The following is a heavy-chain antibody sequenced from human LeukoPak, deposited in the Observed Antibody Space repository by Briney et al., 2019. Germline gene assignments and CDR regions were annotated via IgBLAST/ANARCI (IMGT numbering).Heavy chain of an antibody. D-gene: IGHD2-15*01. V-gene: IGHV4-34*01. J-gene: IGHJ6*03. CDR2: IYYSGST. CDR1: GGSFIGYY. Sequence: SETLPLTCAVSGGSFIGYYRSWIRQPPGKGLEWIGDIYYSGSTNYNPSLKSRVTISVDTSKNQFSLKLSSVTAADTAVYYCARRKVVVAVTRKKCCCSYYWQVWGKGTGVTV. CDR3: ARRKVVVAVTRKKCCCSYYWQV.